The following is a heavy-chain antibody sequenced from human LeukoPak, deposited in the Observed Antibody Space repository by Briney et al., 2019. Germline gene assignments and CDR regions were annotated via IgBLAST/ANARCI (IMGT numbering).Heavy chain of an antibody. CDR1: GGSISSSTYY. Sequence: SETLSPTCPVAGGSISSSTYYWDWIRQPPGKGLEWIGNIYNSANTHYNPTLKTRITMSVDTSKNQFSLKLNSVTAADTGIYYCARHSRSGYIGYENAFDIWGQGTMVTVSS. V-gene: IGHV4-39*01. J-gene: IGHJ3*02. CDR3: ARHSRSGYIGYENAFDI. D-gene: IGHD5-12*01. CDR2: IYNSANT.